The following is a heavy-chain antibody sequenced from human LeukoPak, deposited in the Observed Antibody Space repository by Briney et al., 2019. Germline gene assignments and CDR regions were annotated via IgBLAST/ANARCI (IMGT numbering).Heavy chain of an antibody. CDR3: ARDPYYGSGSYRVD. CDR1: GFTVSSNY. Sequence: GGSLRLSCAASGFTVSSNYMSWIRQAPGKGLEWVSVIYSGGSTYYADSVKGRFTISRDNSKNTLYLQMNSLRAEDTAVYYCARDPYYGSGSYRVDWGQGTLVTVSS. CDR2: IYSGGST. J-gene: IGHJ4*02. D-gene: IGHD3-10*01. V-gene: IGHV3-53*01.